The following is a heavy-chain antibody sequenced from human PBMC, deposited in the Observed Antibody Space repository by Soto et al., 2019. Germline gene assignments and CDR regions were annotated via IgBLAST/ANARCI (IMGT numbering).Heavy chain of an antibody. CDR2: IGTAGDT. J-gene: IGHJ4*02. D-gene: IGHD6-13*01. CDR1: GFTFSSYD. V-gene: IGHV3-13*01. Sequence: GGSLRLSCAASGFTFSSYDMHWVRQATGKGLEWVSAIGTAGDTYYPGSVKGRFTISRENAKNSLYLQMNSLRAGDTAVYYCARGDFGSSSFDYWGQGTLVTVSS. CDR3: ARGDFGSSSFDY.